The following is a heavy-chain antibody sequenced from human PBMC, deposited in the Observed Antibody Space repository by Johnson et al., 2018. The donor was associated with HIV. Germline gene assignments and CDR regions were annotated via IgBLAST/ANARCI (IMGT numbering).Heavy chain of an antibody. V-gene: IGHV3-23*01. CDR3: ARAMETYYDYVWGSGAFDI. Sequence: VQLMESGGGVVRPGGSLRLSCAASGFTFSSYAMSWVRQAPGKGLEWVSAISGSGGSTYYADSVKGRFTISRDNSKNTLYLQMHGLRAEDTALYYCARAMETYYDYVWGSGAFDIWGQGTVVTVSS. D-gene: IGHD3-16*01. CDR2: ISGSGGST. CDR1: GFTFSSYA. J-gene: IGHJ3*02.